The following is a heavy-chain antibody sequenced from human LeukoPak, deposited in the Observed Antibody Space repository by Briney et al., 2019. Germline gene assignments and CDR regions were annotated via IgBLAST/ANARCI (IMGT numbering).Heavy chain of an antibody. CDR1: GGSISSGIYY. V-gene: IGHV4-61*02. Sequence: SETLSLTCTVSGGSISSGIYYWSWIRQPAGKGLEWIGRIYTSGSTNYNPSLKSRVTISVDTSKNQFSLKLSSVTAADTAVYYCAREDTAMGEGFDYWGQGTLVTVSS. CDR3: AREDTAMGEGFDY. D-gene: IGHD5-18*01. J-gene: IGHJ4*02. CDR2: IYTSGST.